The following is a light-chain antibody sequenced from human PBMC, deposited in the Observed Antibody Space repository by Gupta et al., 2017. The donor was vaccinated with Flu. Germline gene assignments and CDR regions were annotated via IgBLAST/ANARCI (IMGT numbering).Light chain of an antibody. J-gene: IGKJ5*01. V-gene: IGKV2-28*01. CDR3: MQALQTPIT. Sequence: SCRSSQSLLHSNGYNYLDWFLQKPGQSPQLLIYLGSSRASGVPDRFSGSGSGTDFTLKISRVEAEDVGVYYCMQALQTPITFGHGTRLEIK. CDR2: LGS. CDR1: QSLLHSNGYNY.